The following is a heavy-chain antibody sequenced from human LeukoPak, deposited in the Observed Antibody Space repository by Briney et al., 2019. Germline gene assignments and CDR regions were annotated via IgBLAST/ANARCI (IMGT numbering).Heavy chain of an antibody. Sequence: EASVKVSCKASGGTFSSYAISWVRQAPGQGLEWMGRIIPILGIANYAQKFQGRVTITADKSTSTAYTELSSLRSEDTAVYYCARDPMVRVRGSFDPWGQGTLVTVSS. CDR1: GGTFSSYA. J-gene: IGHJ5*02. V-gene: IGHV1-69*04. D-gene: IGHD3-10*01. CDR2: IIPILGIA. CDR3: ARDPMVRVRGSFDP.